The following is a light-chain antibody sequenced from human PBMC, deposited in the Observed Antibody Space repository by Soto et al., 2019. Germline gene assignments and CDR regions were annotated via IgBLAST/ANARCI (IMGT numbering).Light chain of an antibody. CDR3: QQHSNRLT. CDR2: DAS. V-gene: IGKV3-11*01. J-gene: IGKJ4*01. Sequence: EIVLTQSPATLSLSPGERATLSCRASQSVDSYLAWYQQKPGQAPRLLIFDASNRTSGIPARFSGSRSGTDFTLTISSLEPGDFAVYYCQQHSNRLTFGGGTKVEIK. CDR1: QSVDSY.